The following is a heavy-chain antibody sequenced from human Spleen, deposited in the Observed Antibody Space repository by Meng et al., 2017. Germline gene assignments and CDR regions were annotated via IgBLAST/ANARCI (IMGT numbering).Heavy chain of an antibody. CDR2: IYYSGST. J-gene: IGHJ4*02. Sequence: SETLSLTCTVSGGSISSYYWSWIRQPPGKGLEWIGYIYYSGSTNYNPSLKSRVTISVDTSNNQFSLKLSSVTAADTAVYYGARDVLYYYGSASYLGYYWGKGTLVTGSS. CDR3: ARDVLYYYGSASYLGYY. D-gene: IGHD3-10*01. CDR1: GGSISSYY. V-gene: IGHV4-59*01.